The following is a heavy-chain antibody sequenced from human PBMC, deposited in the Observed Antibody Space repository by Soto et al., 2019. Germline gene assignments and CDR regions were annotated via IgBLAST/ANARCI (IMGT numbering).Heavy chain of an antibody. CDR1: GGSISTSRSY. CDR2: IFYSGST. D-gene: IGHD2-21*01. CDR3: ARQPTTGDTDLWFDP. J-gene: IGHJ5*02. Sequence: QLQLLESGPGLVKASETLSLTCNVSGGSISTSRSYWAWIRQPPGKGLEWLANIFYSGSTAYNPSLASRVTVSVDPAKTEFSLKLRSVTAADTAVYYCARQPTTGDTDLWFDPWGQGTLVTVSS. V-gene: IGHV4-39*01.